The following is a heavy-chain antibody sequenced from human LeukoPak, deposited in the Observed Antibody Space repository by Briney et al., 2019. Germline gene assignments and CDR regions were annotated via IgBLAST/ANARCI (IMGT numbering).Heavy chain of an antibody. J-gene: IGHJ5*02. V-gene: IGHV4-4*07. CDR3: ARMRGYNLRFSGGNWFDP. CDR1: GGSISSYY. CDR2: IYTSGST. D-gene: IGHD3-3*01. Sequence: SETLSLTCTVSGGSISSYYWSWIRQPAGKGLEWIGRIYTSGSTNYNPSLKSRVTISVDTSKNQFSLKLSSVTAADTAVYYCARMRGYNLRFSGGNWFDPWGQGTLVTVSS.